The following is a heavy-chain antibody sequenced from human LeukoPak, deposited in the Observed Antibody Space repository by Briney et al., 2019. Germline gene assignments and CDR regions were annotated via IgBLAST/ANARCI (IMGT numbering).Heavy chain of an antibody. V-gene: IGHV4-59*11. D-gene: IGHD2-2*01. CDR3: ARATQRYCSGTTCFPYWFDT. J-gene: IGHJ5*02. CDR1: GGSITSHY. CDR2: IFYSGTT. Sequence: PSETLSLTCTVSGGSITSHYWSWIRQPPGKGLEWIGYIFYSGTTNYTPSLNSRVTISLDTSKNQISLRLSSVTAADTAVYFCARATQRYCSGTTCFPYWFDTWGQGTLATVSS.